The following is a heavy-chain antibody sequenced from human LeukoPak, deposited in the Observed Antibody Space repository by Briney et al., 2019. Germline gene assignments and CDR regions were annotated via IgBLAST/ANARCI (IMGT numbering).Heavy chain of an antibody. D-gene: IGHD5-24*01. CDR2: ISWNSGSI. Sequence: GGSLRLSCAVSGFTFDDYAMHWVRQAPGKGLEWVSGISWNSGSIGYADSVKGRFTISRDNAKNSLYLQMNSLRAEDMALYYCAKDRDGYNFYYFDYWGQGTLVTVSS. CDR3: AKDRDGYNFYYFDY. J-gene: IGHJ4*02. CDR1: GFTFDDYA. V-gene: IGHV3-9*03.